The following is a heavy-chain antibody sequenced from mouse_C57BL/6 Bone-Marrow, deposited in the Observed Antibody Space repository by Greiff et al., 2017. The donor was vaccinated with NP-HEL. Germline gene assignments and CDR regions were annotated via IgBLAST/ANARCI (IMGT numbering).Heavy chain of an antibody. CDR2: ISYSGST. CDR3: ARGPYDGYRGPYYFDY. J-gene: IGHJ2*01. D-gene: IGHD2-3*01. V-gene: IGHV3-8*01. CDR1: GYSITSDY. Sequence: DVQLQESGPGLAKPSQTLSLTRSVTGYSITSDYWNWIRKFPGNKLEYMGYISYSGSTYYNPSLKSRISITRDTSKNQYYLQLNSVTTEDTATYYCARGPYDGYRGPYYFDYWGQGTTLTVSS.